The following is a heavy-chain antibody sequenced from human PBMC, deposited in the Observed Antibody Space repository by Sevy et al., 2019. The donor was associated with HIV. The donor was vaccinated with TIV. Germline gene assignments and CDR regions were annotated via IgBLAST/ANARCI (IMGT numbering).Heavy chain of an antibody. J-gene: IGHJ4*02. Sequence: SETLSLTCTVSGGSITGYFWSWVRQPPGKGLEWIGNIHYGGRTNYNPSLTSRVTISVDTSENQFSLRLTSVTAADTAVYYCARLHNNGFVNYWGQGTLVTVSS. CDR3: ARLHNNGFVNY. CDR2: IHYGGRT. CDR1: GGSITGYF. D-gene: IGHD2-8*01. V-gene: IGHV4-59*13.